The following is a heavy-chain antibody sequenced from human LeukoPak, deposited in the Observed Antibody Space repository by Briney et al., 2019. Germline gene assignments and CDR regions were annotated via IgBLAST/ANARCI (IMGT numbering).Heavy chain of an antibody. D-gene: IGHD3-9*01. CDR2: IDRNGDST. V-gene: IGHV3-20*04. CDR1: GFTFDDYG. J-gene: IGHJ4*02. CDR3: AREAYDILTGYAFDY. Sequence: LPGGSLRLSCAASGFTFDDYGMSWVRQAPGKGLEWVTGIDRNGDSTGYADSVEGRFTISRDNAKNSLYLQMDSLRAEDTALYYCAREAYDILTGYAFDYWGQGTLVTVSS.